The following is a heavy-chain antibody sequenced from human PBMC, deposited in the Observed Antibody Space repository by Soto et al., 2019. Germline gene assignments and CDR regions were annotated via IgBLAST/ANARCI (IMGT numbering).Heavy chain of an antibody. Sequence: SETLSLTCSVSSFSIDSRSYWGWIRQPPGKGLEWIASIYNTVSTHYNPSLKSRATISVDTSHNQFSLRLSSVTAADTAIYYCARNTSGRYFDYWGPGTLVPVYS. CDR2: IYNTVST. D-gene: IGHD6-19*01. V-gene: IGHV4-38-2*02. CDR1: SFSIDSRSY. J-gene: IGHJ4*02. CDR3: ARNTSGRYFDY.